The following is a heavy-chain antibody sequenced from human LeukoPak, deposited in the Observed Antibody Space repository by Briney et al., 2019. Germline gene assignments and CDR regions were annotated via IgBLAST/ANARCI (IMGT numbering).Heavy chain of an antibody. CDR2: INPNSGGT. V-gene: IGHV1-2*02. D-gene: IGHD3-22*01. Sequence: ASVKVCCKAPGYTFTVYFMHWVRQAPGQGLEWMGWINPNSGGTNYAQKFQGRVTMTRDTSISTAYMELSRLRSDDTAVYYCARELNYDSSGYYFDYWGQGTLVTVSS. CDR1: GYTFTVYF. CDR3: ARELNYDSSGYYFDY. J-gene: IGHJ4*02.